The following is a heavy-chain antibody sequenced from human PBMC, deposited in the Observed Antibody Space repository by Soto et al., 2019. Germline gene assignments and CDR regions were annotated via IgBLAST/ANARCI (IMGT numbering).Heavy chain of an antibody. D-gene: IGHD3-22*01. CDR2: IDPSDSQT. J-gene: IGHJ4*01. CDR3: ARQIYDSDTGPNFQYYFDS. CDR1: GYSFAGYW. V-gene: IGHV5-10-1*01. Sequence: GESLKISCKGSGYSFAGYWITWVRQKPGKGLEWMGRIDPSDSQTYYSPSFRGHVTISVTKSITTVFLQWSSLRASDTAMYYCARQIYDSDTGPNFQYYFDSWGHGTPVTVSS.